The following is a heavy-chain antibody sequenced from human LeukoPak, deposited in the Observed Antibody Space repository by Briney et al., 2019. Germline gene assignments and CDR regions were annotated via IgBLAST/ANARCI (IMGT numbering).Heavy chain of an antibody. V-gene: IGHV3-74*03. CDR1: GFTFSTYW. CDR3: AFGSGREGYLDV. J-gene: IGHJ6*03. CDR2: INTDESDT. D-gene: IGHD3-10*01. Sequence: QPGGSLRLSCAASGFTFSTYWMHWVRQAPGKGLVWVSRINTDESDTTYADSVKGRFTISRDNAKNTLYLQMNSLRAEDTAVYYCAFGSGREGYLDVWGKGTTATVSS.